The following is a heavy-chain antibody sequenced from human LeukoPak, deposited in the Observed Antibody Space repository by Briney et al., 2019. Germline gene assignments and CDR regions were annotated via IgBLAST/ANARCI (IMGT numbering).Heavy chain of an antibody. Sequence: GSLRLSCAASGFTFSSYSMNWVRQAPGKGLEWVSSISSSSSYIYYADSVKGRLTISRDNAKNSLYLQMNSLRAEDTAVYYCANLAAAGTPSFDYWGQGTLVTVSS. V-gene: IGHV3-21*01. CDR1: GFTFSSYS. CDR3: ANLAAAGTPSFDY. D-gene: IGHD6-13*01. CDR2: ISSSSSYI. J-gene: IGHJ4*02.